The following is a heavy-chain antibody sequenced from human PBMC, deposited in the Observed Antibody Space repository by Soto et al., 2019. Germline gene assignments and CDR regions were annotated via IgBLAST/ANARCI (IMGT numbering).Heavy chain of an antibody. CDR2: MNHGSGKT. CDR3: ARMASAGTLNWFDP. D-gene: IGHD6-13*01. Sequence: QVQLVQSGAEVKEPGASVRVSCKASGYTFINFDISWVRQAAGQGLEWLGWMNHGSGKTGYASKFQGRVAMTRDASTGTSQLELSSLTSDDTAVYYCARMASAGTLNWFDPWGQGTLVTVSS. J-gene: IGHJ5*02. V-gene: IGHV1-8*02. CDR1: GYTFINFD.